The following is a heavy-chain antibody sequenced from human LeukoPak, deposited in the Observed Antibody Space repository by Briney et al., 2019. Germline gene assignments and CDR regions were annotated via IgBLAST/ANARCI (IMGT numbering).Heavy chain of an antibody. V-gene: IGHV3-30*04. CDR1: GFTFSSYA. D-gene: IGHD2-2*01. J-gene: IGHJ4*02. CDR2: ISYGGSNK. CDR3: ARDPGISDIVVVPAVTRRFDY. Sequence: GGSLRLSCAASGFTFSSYAMHWVRQAPGKGLEWVAVISYGGSNKYYADSVKGRFTLSRDNSKNTLYLQMNSLRAEDTAVYYCARDPGISDIVVVPAVTRRFDYWGQGTLVTVSS.